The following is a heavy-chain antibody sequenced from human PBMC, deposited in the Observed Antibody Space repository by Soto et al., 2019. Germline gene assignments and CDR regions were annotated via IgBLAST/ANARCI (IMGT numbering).Heavy chain of an antibody. CDR2: IIPIFGTA. D-gene: IGHD6-19*01. CDR3: ARTRTASRGQLLVNYYYGMDV. Sequence: GASVKVSCKASGGTFSSYAISWVRQAPGQGLEWMGGIIPIFGTANYAQKFQGRVTTTADESTSTAYMELSSLRSEDTAVYYCARTRTASRGQLLVNYYYGMDVWGQGTTVTVSS. CDR1: GGTFSSYA. J-gene: IGHJ6*02. V-gene: IGHV1-69*13.